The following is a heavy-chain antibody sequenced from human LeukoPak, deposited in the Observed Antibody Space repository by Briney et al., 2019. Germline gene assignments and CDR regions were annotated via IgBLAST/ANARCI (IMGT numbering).Heavy chain of an antibody. Sequence: GASVKVSCKASGYSFTGYFIHWVRQAPGQGLEWMGCIDPNSGDTKYAQKFQGRVSMPRDTSTRTAYMELSRLRSDDTAVYFCARSGSTGYSLDYWGQGTLVTVPS. D-gene: IGHD3-22*01. CDR2: IDPNSGDT. V-gene: IGHV1-2*02. J-gene: IGHJ4*02. CDR1: GYSFTGYF. CDR3: ARSGSTGYSLDY.